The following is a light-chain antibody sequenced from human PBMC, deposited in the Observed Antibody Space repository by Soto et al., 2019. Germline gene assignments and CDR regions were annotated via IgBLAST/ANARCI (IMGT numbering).Light chain of an antibody. CDR2: EVS. V-gene: IGLV2-14*01. J-gene: IGLJ3*02. CDR1: SSDVGGYNY. Sequence: QSVLTQPASVSGSPGQSITISCTGTSSDVGGYNYVSWYQQHPGKAPKLMIYEVSNRPSGVSNRFSGSKSGNTASLTISGLQAEDEADYYCSSYTSSSLWVFGGGTKVTVL. CDR3: SSYTSSSLWV.